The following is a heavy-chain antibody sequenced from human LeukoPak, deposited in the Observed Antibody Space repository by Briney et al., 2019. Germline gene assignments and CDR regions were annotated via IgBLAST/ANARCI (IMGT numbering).Heavy chain of an antibody. V-gene: IGHV5-51*01. D-gene: IGHD3-10*01. CDR1: GYSFTSYW. J-gene: IGHJ3*02. CDR3: ARAPPGDYYGSGSYAFDI. CDR2: IYPGDSHI. Sequence: GESLKISCKGSGYSFTSYWIGWVRQMPGKGLEWMGKIYPGDSHIKYSPSFQGQVTISADKSINTAYLQWSSLKASDTAMYYCARAPPGDYYGSGSYAFDIWGQGTMVTVSS.